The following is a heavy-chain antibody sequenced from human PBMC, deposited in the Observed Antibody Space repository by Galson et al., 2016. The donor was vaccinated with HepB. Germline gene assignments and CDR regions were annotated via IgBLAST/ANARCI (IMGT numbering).Heavy chain of an antibody. CDR3: ARENYGVDV. CDR1: GFTFSTYY. CDR2: LNGNGRNT. Sequence: SLRLSCAASGFTFSTYYMHWIRQAPGKGLVWVSRLNGNGRNTDYADSVKGRFTISRDNAKNTLYLQMSSLRVEDTAVYYCARENYGVDVWGQGTTVTVSS. V-gene: IGHV3-74*01. J-gene: IGHJ6*02.